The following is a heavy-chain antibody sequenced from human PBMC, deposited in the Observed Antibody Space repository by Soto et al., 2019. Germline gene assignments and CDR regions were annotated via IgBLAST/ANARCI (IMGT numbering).Heavy chain of an antibody. D-gene: IGHD2-2*01. Sequence: EVQLVESGGGLVQPGRSLRLSCAGSGFTFDAHAMHWVRQAPGKGLEWVSTISWNSDNIHYADSVKGRITISRDNAKNSLYLKLNSLRAEDTALYYCSRCGSTSSFCHIRSWGQGTLVTVSS. CDR2: ISWNSDNI. V-gene: IGHV3-9*01. J-gene: IGHJ4*02. CDR3: SRCGSTSSFCHIRS. CDR1: GFTFDAHA.